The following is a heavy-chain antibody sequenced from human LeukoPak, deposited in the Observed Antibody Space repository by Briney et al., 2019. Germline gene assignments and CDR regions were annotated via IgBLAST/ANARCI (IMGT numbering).Heavy chain of an antibody. CDR2: INPNSGGT. J-gene: IGHJ6*02. CDR3: ARGIQLWSQYYGMDV. CDR1: GYTFTGYY. V-gene: IGHV1-2*02. D-gene: IGHD5-18*01. Sequence: ASVKVSCKASGYTFTGYYMHWVRQAPGQGLGWMGWINPNSGGTNYAQKFQGRVTMTRDTSISTAYMELSRLRSDDTAVYYCARGIQLWSQYYGMDVWGQGTTVTVSS.